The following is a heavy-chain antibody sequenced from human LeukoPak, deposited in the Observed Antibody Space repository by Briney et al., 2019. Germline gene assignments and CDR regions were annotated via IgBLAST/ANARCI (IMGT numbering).Heavy chain of an antibody. J-gene: IGHJ3*02. CDR1: GFTFSSYE. D-gene: IGHD4-17*01. V-gene: IGHV3-48*03. CDR2: ISSSGSTI. CDR3: ASCRLRCPEAFYI. Sequence: GGSLRLSCAASGFTFSSYEMNWVRQAPGKGLEWISYISSSGSTIYYADSVKGRFTISRDDAKNSLYLQMNSLRAEDTAVYYCASCRLRCPEAFYIWGQGTMVTVSS.